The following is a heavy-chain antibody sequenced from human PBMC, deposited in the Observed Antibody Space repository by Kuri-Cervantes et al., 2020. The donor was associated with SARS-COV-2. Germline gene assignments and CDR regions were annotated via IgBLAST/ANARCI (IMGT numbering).Heavy chain of an antibody. V-gene: IGHV4-59*01. Sequence: ESLKISCAVYGGSFSGYYWSWIRQPPGKGLEWIGYIYHSGSTNYTPSLKSRVTMSLDTSENQFSLKLSSVTAADTAVYYCARGPDYYDNSGYYNWGQGTLVTVSS. CDR1: GGSFSGYY. CDR3: ARGPDYYDNSGYYN. J-gene: IGHJ4*02. CDR2: IYHSGST. D-gene: IGHD3-22*01.